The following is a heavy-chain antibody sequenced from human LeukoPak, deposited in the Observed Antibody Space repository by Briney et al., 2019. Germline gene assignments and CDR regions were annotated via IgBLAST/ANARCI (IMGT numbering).Heavy chain of an antibody. CDR1: GFTFSSYW. CDR3: ARDLGYSYGYSWFDP. V-gene: IGHV3-7*01. CDR2: IKQDGSEK. Sequence: GGSLRLSCAASGFTFSSYWMSWVRQAPGKGLEWVANIKQDGSEKYYVDSVKGRFTISRDNAKNSLYLQMNSLRAEDTAVYYCARDLGYSYGYSWFDPWGQGTLVTVSS. D-gene: IGHD5-18*01. J-gene: IGHJ5*02.